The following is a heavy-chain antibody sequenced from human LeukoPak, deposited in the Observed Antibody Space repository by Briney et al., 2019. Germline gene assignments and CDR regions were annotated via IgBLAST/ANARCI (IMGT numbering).Heavy chain of an antibody. CDR1: GGSISSYY. V-gene: IGHV4-59*01. D-gene: IGHD1-26*01. CDR2: IYYSGST. CDR3: ARDRVSAVGVSTFDY. J-gene: IGHJ4*02. Sequence: SETLSLTCTVSGGSISSYYWSWIRQPPGKGLEWIGYIYYSGSTNYNPSLKSRVTISVDTSKNQFSLKLSSVTAADTAVYYCARDRVSAVGVSTFDYWGQGTLVTVSS.